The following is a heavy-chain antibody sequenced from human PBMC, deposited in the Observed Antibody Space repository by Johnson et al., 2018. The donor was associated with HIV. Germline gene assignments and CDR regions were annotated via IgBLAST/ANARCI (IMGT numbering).Heavy chain of an antibody. Sequence: VQLVESGGGVVQPGGSLRLSCAASGFTFDDYGMSWVRQAPGKGLEWVAVISYDGSEKYFADSVKGRFTISRDSSKNTLYLQMNSLRGEDTAVYYCARDPGNGGRPFDAFDIWGQGTMVTVSS. CDR2: ISYDGSEK. CDR1: GFTFDDYG. V-gene: IGHV3-30*19. J-gene: IGHJ3*02. D-gene: IGHD4-23*01. CDR3: ARDPGNGGRPFDAFDI.